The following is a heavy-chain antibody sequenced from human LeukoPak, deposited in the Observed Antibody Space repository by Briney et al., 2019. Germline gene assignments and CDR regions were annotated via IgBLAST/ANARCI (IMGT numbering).Heavy chain of an antibody. CDR3: ARDRGGDAFDI. J-gene: IGHJ3*02. Sequence: ASVKLTCKASGYAFTGYYMHWVRQAPGQGLEWMGWLNPNSGGTKYAQNFQGRVTMTRDTSISTAYMELSSLRSDDTAVYYCARDRGGDAFDIWGQGTMVTVSS. D-gene: IGHD3-10*01. CDR1: GYAFTGYY. V-gene: IGHV1-2*02. CDR2: LNPNSGGT.